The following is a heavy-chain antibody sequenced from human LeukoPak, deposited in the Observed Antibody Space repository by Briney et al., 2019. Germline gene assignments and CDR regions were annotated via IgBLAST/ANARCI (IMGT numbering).Heavy chain of an antibody. CDR3: AKDPTHFRVWDDYDNTRLNY. V-gene: IGHV3-30*02. CDR1: GFTFRSYG. J-gene: IGHJ4*02. D-gene: IGHD3-22*01. CDR2: TRYDGNNK. Sequence: GGSLRLSCAASGFTFRSYGMHWVGQAPGKGLEWVAFTRYDGNNKYYADSVKGRFTISRDNSKNTVYLQMNSLRAEDTAVYYCAKDPTHFRVWDDYDNTRLNYWGQGTLVTVSS.